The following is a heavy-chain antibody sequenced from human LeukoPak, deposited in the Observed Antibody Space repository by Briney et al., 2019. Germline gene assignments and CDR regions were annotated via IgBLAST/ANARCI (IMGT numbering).Heavy chain of an antibody. CDR2: IKQDGSEK. Sequence: GGSLRLSCAASGFTFSVYWMSWVRQAPGKGLEWVANIKQDGSEKYYVDSVKGRFTISRDNAKNSLYLQINSLRAEDTAVYYCARSSYSSSSSVWGQGTMVTVSS. J-gene: IGHJ3*01. CDR1: GFTFSVYW. V-gene: IGHV3-7*03. CDR3: ARSSYSSSSSV. D-gene: IGHD6-6*01.